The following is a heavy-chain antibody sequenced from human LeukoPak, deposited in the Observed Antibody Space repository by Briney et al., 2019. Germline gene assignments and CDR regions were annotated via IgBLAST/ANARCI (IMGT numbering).Heavy chain of an antibody. V-gene: IGHV1-69*13. CDR2: IIPIFGTA. D-gene: IGHD2-2*01. CDR3: ALPKMSGAFDS. J-gene: IGHJ4*02. CDR1: GGTFSSYA. Sequence: GASVKVSCKASGGTFSSYAISWVRQAPGQGLEWMGGIIPIFGTANYAQKFQGRATITADESTSTAYTDLSSLRSDDTAVYYCALPKMSGAFDSWGQGTLVIVFS.